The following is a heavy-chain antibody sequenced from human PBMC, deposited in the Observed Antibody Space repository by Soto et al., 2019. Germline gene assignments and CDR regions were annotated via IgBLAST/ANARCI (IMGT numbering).Heavy chain of an antibody. J-gene: IGHJ4*02. V-gene: IGHV1-18*01. CDR3: ARDRRGRSSYFVGYFDY. D-gene: IGHD6-6*01. CDR1: GYTFTSYG. CDR2: ISAYNGNT. Sequence: GASVKVSCKASGYTFTSYGISWVRQAPGQGLEWMGWISAYNGNTNYAQKLQGRVTMTTDTSTSTAYMELGSLRSDDTAVYYCARDRRGRSSYFVGYFDYWGQGTLVTVSS.